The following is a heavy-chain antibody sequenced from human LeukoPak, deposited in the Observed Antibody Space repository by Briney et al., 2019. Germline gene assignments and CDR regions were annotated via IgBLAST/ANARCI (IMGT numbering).Heavy chain of an antibody. V-gene: IGHV3-21*01. D-gene: IGHD2-15*01. CDR3: AGLGYCSGGSCYDLYYFDY. J-gene: IGHJ4*02. CDR2: ISSSSSYI. Sequence: PGGSLRLSCAASGFTFSSYSMNWVRQAPGKGLEWVSSISSSSSYIYYADSVKGRFTISRDNAKNSLYLQMNSLRAEDTAVYYCAGLGYCSGGSCYDLYYFDYWGQGTLVTVSS. CDR1: GFTFSSYS.